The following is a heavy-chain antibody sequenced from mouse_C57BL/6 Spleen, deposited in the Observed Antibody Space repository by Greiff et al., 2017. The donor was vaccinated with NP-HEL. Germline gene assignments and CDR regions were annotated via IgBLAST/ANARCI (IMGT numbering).Heavy chain of an antibody. CDR1: GYTFTSYW. CDR2: IDPSDSYT. J-gene: IGHJ1*03. Sequence: QVQLKQPGAELVRPGTSVKLSCKASGYTFTSYWMHWVKQRPGQGLEWIGVIDPSDSYTNYTQKFKGKATLTVDTSSSTAYMQLSILTSEDSAVYYCARPSYWEKNWYFDVWGTGTTVTVSS. CDR3: ARPSYWEKNWYFDV. D-gene: IGHD4-1*01. V-gene: IGHV1-59*01.